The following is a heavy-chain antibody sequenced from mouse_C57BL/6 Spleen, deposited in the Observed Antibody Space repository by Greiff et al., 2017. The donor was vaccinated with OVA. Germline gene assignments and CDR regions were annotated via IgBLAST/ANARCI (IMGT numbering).Heavy chain of an antibody. V-gene: IGHV5-9*01. D-gene: IGHD1-1*01. CDR1: GFTFSSYP. J-gene: IGHJ2*01. CDR3: ARPYYYGSSYYFDY. CDR2: ISGGGGNT. Sequence: EVNVVESGGGLVKPGGSLKLSCAASGFTFSSYPMSWVRQTPEKRLEWVATISGGGGNTYYPDSVKGRFTISRDNAKNTLYLQMSSLRSEDTALYYCARPYYYGSSYYFDYWGQGTTLTVSS.